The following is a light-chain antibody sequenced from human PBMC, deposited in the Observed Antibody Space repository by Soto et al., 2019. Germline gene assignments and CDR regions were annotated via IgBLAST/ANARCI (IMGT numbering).Light chain of an antibody. CDR1: QSVLYSSNNKNY. CDR2: WAS. V-gene: IGKV4-1*01. Sequence: DIVMTQSPDSLAVSLGERATINCKSSQSVLYSSNNKNYLAWYQQKPGQPPKLLIYWASTRESGVPDRFSGSGSGTDFTLTISSLQAEDVAVSYCQQYYNPWTFGQGTKVEIK. J-gene: IGKJ1*01. CDR3: QQYYNPWT.